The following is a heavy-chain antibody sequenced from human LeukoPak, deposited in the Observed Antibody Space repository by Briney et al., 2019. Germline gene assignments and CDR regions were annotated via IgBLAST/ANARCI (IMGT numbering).Heavy chain of an antibody. V-gene: IGHV4-59*01. CDR2: IYYSGST. CDR3: ARQGRIAAAGRARPLDY. D-gene: IGHD6-13*01. Sequence: PSETLSLTCTVSGDSISSYYWSWIRQPPGKGLEWIGYIYYSGSTNYNPSLKSRVTISVDTSKNQFSLKLSSVTAADTAVYYCARQGRIAAAGRARPLDYWGQGTLVTVSS. CDR1: GDSISSYY. J-gene: IGHJ4*02.